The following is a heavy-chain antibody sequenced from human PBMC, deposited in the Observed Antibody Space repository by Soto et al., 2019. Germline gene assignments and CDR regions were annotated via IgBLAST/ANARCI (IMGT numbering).Heavy chain of an antibody. J-gene: IGHJ5*02. CDR1: GFSLSTSGMC. D-gene: IGHD4-17*01. CDR3: ALTTTTVTTFSLFDP. V-gene: IGHV2-70*12. Sequence: SGPTLVNPTQTLSLTCTFSGFSLSTSGMCVSWIRQPPGKALEWLALINCDDYKYDSTSLKNSLTISKDTSKNQVVLTMTNMDPLDTATYYCALTTTTVTTFSLFDPSRQGTLVTGSS. CDR2: INCDDYK.